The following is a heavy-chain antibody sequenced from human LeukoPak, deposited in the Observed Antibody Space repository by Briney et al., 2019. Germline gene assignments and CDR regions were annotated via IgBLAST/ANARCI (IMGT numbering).Heavy chain of an antibody. Sequence: GGSLRLSCAASGFTFSDYYMSWIRQAPGKGLEWVSYISSSGSTIYYADSVKGRFTISRDNSKNTLYLQMNSLRAEDTAVYYCAKRTQGYYYYMDVWGKGTTVTVSS. D-gene: IGHD3/OR15-3a*01. V-gene: IGHV3-11*01. J-gene: IGHJ6*03. CDR2: ISSSGSTI. CDR1: GFTFSDYY. CDR3: AKRTQGYYYYMDV.